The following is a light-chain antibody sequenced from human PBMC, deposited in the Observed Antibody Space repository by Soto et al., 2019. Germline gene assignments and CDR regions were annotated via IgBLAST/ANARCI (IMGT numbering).Light chain of an antibody. CDR2: DAS. V-gene: IGKV1-5*01. CDR3: QQYNSYPWT. J-gene: IGKJ1*01. Sequence: IQMTQSPSTLSASVGDRVTITCGASQSISSWLAWYQQKPGKAPKLLIYDASSLESGVPSRFSGSGSGTEFTLTISSLKPDDFATYYCQQYNSYPWTFGQGTKVDIK. CDR1: QSISSW.